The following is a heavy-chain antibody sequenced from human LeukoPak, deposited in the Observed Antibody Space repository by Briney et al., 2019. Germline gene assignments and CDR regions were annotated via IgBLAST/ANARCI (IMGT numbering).Heavy chain of an antibody. CDR2: ISYGGDNK. J-gene: IGHJ4*02. D-gene: IGHD3-3*01. CDR1: GFTFSSYA. CDR3: ARDFEAHDLRPIGY. V-gene: IGHV3-30*01. Sequence: PGRSLRLSCAASGFTFSSYAMHWVRQAPGKGLEWVAVISYGGDNKYYADSVKGRFTISRDNSKNTLYPQMNSLRAEDTAVYYCARDFEAHDLRPIGYWGQGTLVTVSS.